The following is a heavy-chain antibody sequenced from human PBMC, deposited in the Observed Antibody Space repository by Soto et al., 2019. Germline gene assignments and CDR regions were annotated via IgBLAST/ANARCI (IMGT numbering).Heavy chain of an antibody. CDR2: MNPNSDNT. CDR3: ATRDPGHY. J-gene: IGHJ4*02. CDR1: GYTFTSYD. Sequence: GASVKVSCKASGYTFTSYDINWLRQTTGEGLVWMGWMNPNSDNTICAPKFQGRVTMTRNTSTSTVYMELSSLRSEDTAVYYCATRDPGHYWGQGTLVTVS. V-gene: IGHV1-8*01.